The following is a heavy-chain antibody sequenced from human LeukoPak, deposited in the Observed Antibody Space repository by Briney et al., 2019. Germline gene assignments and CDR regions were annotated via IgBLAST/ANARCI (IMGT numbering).Heavy chain of an antibody. D-gene: IGHD3-3*01. Sequence: GGSLRLSCAASGLDFSSYSMNWVRQAPGKGLEWVSSISSDSHYIYYADSVKGRFTISRDNSKNTLYLQMNSLRPEDTAVYYCARTYYPFWSGSSTTLKGVDYWGQGTLVTVSS. CDR1: GLDFSSYS. CDR2: ISSDSHYI. J-gene: IGHJ4*02. CDR3: ARTYYPFWSGSSTTLKGVDY. V-gene: IGHV3-21*01.